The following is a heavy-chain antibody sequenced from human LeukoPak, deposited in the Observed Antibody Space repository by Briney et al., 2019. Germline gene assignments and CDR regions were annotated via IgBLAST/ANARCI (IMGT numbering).Heavy chain of an antibody. Sequence: PGGSLRLSCAASGFTFSSYAMHWVRQAPGKGLEWVAVISYDGSNKYYADSVKGRFTISRDNSKNTLYLQMNSLRAEDTAVYYCAKFAREVGYCSSTSCQGRGSYFDYWGQGTLVTVSS. V-gene: IGHV3-30-3*02. D-gene: IGHD2-2*01. CDR1: GFTFSSYA. CDR3: AKFAREVGYCSSTSCQGRGSYFDY. J-gene: IGHJ4*02. CDR2: ISYDGSNK.